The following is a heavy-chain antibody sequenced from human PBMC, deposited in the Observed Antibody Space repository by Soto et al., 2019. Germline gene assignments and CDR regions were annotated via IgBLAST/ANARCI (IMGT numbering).Heavy chain of an antibody. V-gene: IGHV3-23*01. CDR2: LSGSGGGR. CDR3: EKDRPVVATMYDFDY. Sequence: LSCEASGFTFSAYAMRWVRQAPGKGLEWVSALSGSGGGRKYADSVRGRFTISRDNSKNTLFLQMDSLRAQDTAVYYCEKDRPVVATMYDFDYWGRGTLVTVYS. CDR1: GFTFSAYA. J-gene: IGHJ4*02. D-gene: IGHD2-21*01.